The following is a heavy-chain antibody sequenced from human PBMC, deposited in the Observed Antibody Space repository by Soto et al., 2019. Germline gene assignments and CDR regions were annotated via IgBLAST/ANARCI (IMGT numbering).Heavy chain of an antibody. Sequence: EVQLVETGGGLIQPGGSLRLSCAASGFNITNNYMSWVRQAPGKGLEWVSFIYSGGSTYDADSVKGRFSICRDISKNTLFLQMNSMRAEDTAVYYCARSYDSSGYYPGSFDYWGQGTLVTVSS. D-gene: IGHD3-22*01. CDR1: GFNITNNY. CDR2: IYSGGST. J-gene: IGHJ4*02. V-gene: IGHV3-53*02. CDR3: ARSYDSSGYYPGSFDY.